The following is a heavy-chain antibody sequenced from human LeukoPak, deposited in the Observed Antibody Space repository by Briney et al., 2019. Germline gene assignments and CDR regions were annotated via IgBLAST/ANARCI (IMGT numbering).Heavy chain of an antibody. J-gene: IGHJ4*02. D-gene: IGHD3-22*01. Sequence: GASVKVSCKTSGYTFTTYVFNWVRQAPGQGLEWMGWISAYNGNTNYAQNLQGRVTMTTDTSTSTAYMEVRSLRSDDTAVYYCARDRRPLAWYYYDGSGPLDYWGQGTLVTVSS. CDR3: ARDRRPLAWYYYDGSGPLDY. CDR2: ISAYNGNT. CDR1: GYTFTTYV. V-gene: IGHV1-18*01.